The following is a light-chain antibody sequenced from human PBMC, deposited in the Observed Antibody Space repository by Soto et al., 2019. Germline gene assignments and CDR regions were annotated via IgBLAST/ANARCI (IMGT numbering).Light chain of an antibody. CDR1: QSVSSSH. CDR2: GAS. Sequence: EIVLTQSPCTLSLSPGERATLSCRAIQSVSSSHLAWYQQKPGQAPRLLIYGASSRATGIPDRFSGSGSGTDFTLTISRLEPEDFAVYYCQQYGSSPPWTFGQGTKVDIK. J-gene: IGKJ1*01. V-gene: IGKV3-20*01. CDR3: QQYGSSPPWT.